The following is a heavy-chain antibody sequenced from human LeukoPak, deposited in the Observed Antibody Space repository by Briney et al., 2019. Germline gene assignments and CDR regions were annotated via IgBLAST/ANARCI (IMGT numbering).Heavy chain of an antibody. V-gene: IGHV1-2*02. Sequence: GASVKVSCKASGGTFSSYAISWVRQAPGQGLEWMGWINPNSGGTNYAQKFQGRVTMTRDTSISTAYMELSRLRSDDTAVYYCARAQGDFWSGYRPDYWGQGTLVTVSS. CDR2: INPNSGGT. CDR3: ARAQGDFWSGYRPDY. J-gene: IGHJ4*02. CDR1: GGTFSSYA. D-gene: IGHD3-3*01.